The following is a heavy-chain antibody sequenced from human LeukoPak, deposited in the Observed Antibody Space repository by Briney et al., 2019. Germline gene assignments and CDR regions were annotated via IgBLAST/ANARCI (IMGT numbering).Heavy chain of an antibody. CDR2: IRYDGSNK. J-gene: IGHJ6*03. CDR1: GFTFSSYG. Sequence: GRSLRLSCAASGFTFSSYGMHWVRQAPGKGLEWVAFIRYDGSNKYYADSVKGRFTISRDNSKNTLYLQMNSLRAEDTAVYYCAKNGRHSWSGYSPPYYYYYMDVWGKGTTVTVSS. CDR3: AKNGRHSWSGYSPPYYYYYMDV. D-gene: IGHD3-3*01. V-gene: IGHV3-30*02.